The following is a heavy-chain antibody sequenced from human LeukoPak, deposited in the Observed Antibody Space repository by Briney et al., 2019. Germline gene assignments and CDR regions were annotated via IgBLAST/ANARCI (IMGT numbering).Heavy chain of an antibody. D-gene: IGHD1-26*01. CDR2: INHSGST. V-gene: IGHV4-34*01. CDR3: AILEGEGGELLYY. J-gene: IGHJ4*02. Sequence: PSETLSLTCAVYGGSFSGYYWSWIRQPPGKGLEWIGEINHSGSTNYNPSLKSRVTISVDTSKNQFSLKLSSVTAADTAVYYCAILEGEGGELLYYWGQGTLVTVSS. CDR1: GGSFSGYY.